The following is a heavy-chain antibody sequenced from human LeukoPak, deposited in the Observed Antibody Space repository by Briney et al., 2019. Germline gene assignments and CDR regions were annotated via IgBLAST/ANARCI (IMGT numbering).Heavy chain of an antibody. D-gene: IGHD1-1*01. CDR3: AKAGNRGYDY. V-gene: IGHV3-74*01. Sequence: PGGSLRLSCAASGFTFSNYWMHWVRQVPGKGLVWVSRINDDGSATFYADSVKGRFTISRDNAKNTLFLQISSLRAEDTAVYYCAKAGNRGYDYWGQGTLVTVSS. J-gene: IGHJ4*02. CDR2: INDDGSAT. CDR1: GFTFSNYW.